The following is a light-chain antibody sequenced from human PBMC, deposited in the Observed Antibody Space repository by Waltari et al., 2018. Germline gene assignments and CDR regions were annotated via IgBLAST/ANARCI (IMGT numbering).Light chain of an antibody. J-gene: IGKJ3*01. CDR2: SAS. V-gene: IGKV1-27*01. Sequence: DIQLTQSPSSLSASVGDRVSVTCRVSQGFSSSLNWYRQKPGKVPKVLIYSASNLQSGVPSRFSGSGSGTDFTLTINSLQPEDVATYYGQWTYNALFTFGPGTKVDIK. CDR3: QWTYNALFT. CDR1: QGFSSS.